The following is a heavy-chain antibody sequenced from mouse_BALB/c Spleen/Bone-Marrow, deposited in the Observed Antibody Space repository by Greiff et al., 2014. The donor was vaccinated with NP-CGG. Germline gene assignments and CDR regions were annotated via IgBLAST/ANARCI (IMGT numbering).Heavy chain of an antibody. J-gene: IGHJ4*01. V-gene: IGHV14-3*02. CDR2: IDPANGNT. Sequence: VQLQQSGAELVKPGASVKLSCTASGFNIKDTYMHWVKQRPEQGLEWIGRIDPANGNTKYDPKFQGKATITADTSSNTAYLQLSSLTSDDTAVYYCARGLLQYYYAMDYWGQGTSVTVSS. D-gene: IGHD2-3*01. CDR1: GFNIKDTY. CDR3: ARGLLQYYYAMDY.